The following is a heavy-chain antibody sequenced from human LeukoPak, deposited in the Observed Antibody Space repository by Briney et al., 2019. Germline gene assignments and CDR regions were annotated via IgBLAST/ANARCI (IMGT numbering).Heavy chain of an antibody. CDR1: GFTFINSA. CDR2: ISGSGDST. Sequence: GGSLRLSCAASGFTFINSAMNWVRQGPGKGLEWVSGISGSGDSTYYADSVKGRFTISRDSSNNTLFLQINSLRAEDTAVYYCAKDGNARYYYYYYMDVWGKGTTVTVSS. CDR3: AKDGNARYYYYYYMDV. J-gene: IGHJ6*03. V-gene: IGHV3-23*01.